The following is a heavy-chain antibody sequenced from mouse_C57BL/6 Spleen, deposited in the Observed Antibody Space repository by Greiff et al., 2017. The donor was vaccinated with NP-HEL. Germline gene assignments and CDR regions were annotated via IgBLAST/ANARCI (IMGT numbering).Heavy chain of an antibody. J-gene: IGHJ4*01. Sequence: QVTLKVCGPGILQPSQTLSLTCSFSGFSLSTFGMGVVWIRPPPGLGLEWLAHIWCDDDKYYNADVKSRLTIAKDTSKNQVFLKIANVDAADTATYYCARRGWAYAMDYWGQGTSVTVSS. V-gene: IGHV8-8*01. D-gene: IGHD1-1*02. CDR3: ARRGWAYAMDY. CDR2: IWCDDDK. CDR1: GFSLSTFGMG.